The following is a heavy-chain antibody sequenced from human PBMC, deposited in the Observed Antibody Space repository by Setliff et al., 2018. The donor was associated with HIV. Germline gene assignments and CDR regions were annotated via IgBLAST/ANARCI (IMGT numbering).Heavy chain of an antibody. CDR1: GYTFTTYS. V-gene: IGHV1-3*01. D-gene: IGHD2-2*01. Sequence: ASVKVSCKASGYTFTTYSLHWVRQAPGQSLEWMGWINVGNGDTKYSQDLQGIITITRDTSANTAYMELSRLRSDDTAVYFCASGALVAVFAFDHWGHGTLVTVSS. J-gene: IGHJ4*01. CDR3: ASGALVAVFAFDH. CDR2: INVGNGDT.